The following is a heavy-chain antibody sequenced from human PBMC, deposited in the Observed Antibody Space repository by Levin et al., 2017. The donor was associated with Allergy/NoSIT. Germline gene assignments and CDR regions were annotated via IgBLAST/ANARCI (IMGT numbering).Heavy chain of an antibody. CDR1: GFSVSDYM. D-gene: IGHD1-26*01. V-gene: IGHV3-30-3*01. CDR3: ARDLPPYSGSYHFDY. CDR2: TSDDGGNR. Sequence: GGSLRLSCTASGFSVSDYMMHWVRQAPGKGLEWVAVTSDDGGNRYYADSVKGRFTISRDHSNNTLYLQMNSLIPEDTAVYYCARDLPPYSGSYHFDYWGQGTLVTVSS. J-gene: IGHJ4*02.